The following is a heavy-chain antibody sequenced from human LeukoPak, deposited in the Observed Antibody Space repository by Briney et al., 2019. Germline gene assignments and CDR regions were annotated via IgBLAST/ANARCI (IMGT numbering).Heavy chain of an antibody. D-gene: IGHD3-22*01. CDR1: GGTFSSYA. J-gene: IGHJ4*02. Sequence: ASVKVSCKASGGTFSSYAISWVRQAPGQGLEWMGWINPNSGGTNYAQKLQGRVTMTTDTSTSTAYMELRSLRSDDTAVYYCASSDYYDSKAFEYWGQGTLVTVSS. CDR3: ASSDYYDSKAFEY. V-gene: IGHV1-18*01. CDR2: INPNSGGT.